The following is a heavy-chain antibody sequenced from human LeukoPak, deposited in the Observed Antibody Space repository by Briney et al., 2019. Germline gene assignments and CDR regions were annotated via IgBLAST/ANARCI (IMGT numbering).Heavy chain of an antibody. Sequence: GGSLRLSCAASGFAFSTYNMNWVRQAPGKGLEWVSSISSSSSYIYYADSVKGRFTISRDNAKNSLYLRMNSLKAEDTAVYYCANGGTSFLVGYYYYMDVWGKGTTVTVSS. CDR1: GFAFSTYN. J-gene: IGHJ6*03. V-gene: IGHV3-21*01. CDR3: ANGGTSFLVGYYYYMDV. CDR2: ISSSSSYI. D-gene: IGHD2-2*01.